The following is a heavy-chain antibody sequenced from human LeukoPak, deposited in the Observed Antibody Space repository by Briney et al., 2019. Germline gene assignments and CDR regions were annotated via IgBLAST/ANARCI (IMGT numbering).Heavy chain of an antibody. D-gene: IGHD2-21*02. J-gene: IGHJ3*02. Sequence: ASVKVSCKASGYTFTSYDINWVRQATGQGLEWMGWMNPNSGNTGYAQKFQGRVTMTRNTSISTAYMELRSLRSDDTAVYYCARDSYTPIVVVTLRAFDIWGQGTMVTVSS. CDR1: GYTFTSYD. CDR2: MNPNSGNT. V-gene: IGHV1-8*01. CDR3: ARDSYTPIVVVTLRAFDI.